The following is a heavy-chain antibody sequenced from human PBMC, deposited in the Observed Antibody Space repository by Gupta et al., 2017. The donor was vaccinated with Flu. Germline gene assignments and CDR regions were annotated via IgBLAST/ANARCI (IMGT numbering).Heavy chain of an antibody. D-gene: IGHD2-2*01. CDR3: VRDIPAAKAFEI. V-gene: IGHV1-3*04. J-gene: IGHJ3*02. CDR1: GYAFGAYT. CDR2: INTDNGNK. Sequence: QVQLVQSGAEVKKPGASVKVSCKASGYAFGAYTMHWVRQAPGKSLEWMAWINTDNGNKKYSQNFESRVTITRDSAETTTYMELRSLKFEDTDMYYCVRDIPAAKAFEIWGQGTRVTVSS.